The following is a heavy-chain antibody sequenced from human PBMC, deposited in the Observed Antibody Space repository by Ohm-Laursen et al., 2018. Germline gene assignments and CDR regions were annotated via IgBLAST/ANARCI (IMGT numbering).Heavy chain of an antibody. V-gene: IGHV3-30*18. J-gene: IGHJ4*02. CDR2: ISYDGSAK. Sequence: SLRLSCAAAGFTLNRYGMQWVGQAGGKGLEWVAVISYDGSAKIYADSVKGRFTISRDSSKNKLDLQMNSLRVEDTAVYYCAKEGSETTSDHFDYWGQGTLVTVSS. CDR1: GFTLNRYG. CDR3: AKEGSETTSDHFDY. D-gene: IGHD3-10*01.